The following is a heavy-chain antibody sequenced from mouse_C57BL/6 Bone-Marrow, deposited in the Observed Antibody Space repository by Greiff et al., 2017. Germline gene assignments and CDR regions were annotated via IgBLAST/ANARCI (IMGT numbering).Heavy chain of an antibody. J-gene: IGHJ2*01. D-gene: IGHD1-1*01. CDR3: SSEFPNYYVSSLDY. Sequence: QVQLQQSGAELVRPGTSVKVSCKASGYAFTNSLIEWVKQRPGQGLEWIGVINPGSGGTNYNEKFKGKATLTADKSSSTAYMQLSSLTSEDSAVYFCSSEFPNYYVSSLDYWGQGTTLTVSS. CDR1: GYAFTNSL. CDR2: INPGSGGT. V-gene: IGHV1-54*01.